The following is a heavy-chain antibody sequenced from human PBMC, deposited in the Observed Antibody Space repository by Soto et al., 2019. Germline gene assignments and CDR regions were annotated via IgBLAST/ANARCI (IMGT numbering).Heavy chain of an antibody. Sequence: SGPTLVNPTQTLTLTCTFSGFSLSTVGMCVSWIRQPPGKALEWLAVIDWGGDKYYSTSLKTRLTISEDTSKNQVVLTMTNMDPVDTATYYCARMVAAGMYYYYSMDVWGQGTTVTVSS. CDR1: GFSLSTVGMC. CDR2: IDWGGDK. V-gene: IGHV2-70*13. CDR3: ARMVAAGMYYYYSMDV. J-gene: IGHJ6*02. D-gene: IGHD2-15*01.